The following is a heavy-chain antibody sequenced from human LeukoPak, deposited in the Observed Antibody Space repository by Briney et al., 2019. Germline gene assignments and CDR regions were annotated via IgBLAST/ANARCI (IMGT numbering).Heavy chain of an antibody. CDR2: ISSSSSYT. CDR1: GFTFSDCY. D-gene: IGHD6-13*01. J-gene: IGHJ3*02. Sequence: GGSLRLPCAASGFTFSDCYMSWIRQAPGKGLEWVSYISSSSSYTNYADSVKGRFTISRDNAKNSLYLQMNSLRAEDTAVYYCARVAAAGIGAFDIWGQGTMVTVSS. V-gene: IGHV3-11*06. CDR3: ARVAAAGIGAFDI.